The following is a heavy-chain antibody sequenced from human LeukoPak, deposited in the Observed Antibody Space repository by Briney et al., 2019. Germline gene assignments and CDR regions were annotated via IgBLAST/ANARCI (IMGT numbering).Heavy chain of an antibody. CDR3: ARDFSAAFDI. Sequence: PSETLSLTCTVSGGSFGNYWSWIRQPPGKGLEWIGYIYDSGTTNYNPSLKSRVTISVDTATNQFSLKLRSVTAADTAVYYCARDFSAAFDIWGQGTMVTVSS. CDR2: IYDSGTT. D-gene: IGHD2/OR15-2a*01. CDR1: GGSFGNY. V-gene: IGHV4-59*01. J-gene: IGHJ3*02.